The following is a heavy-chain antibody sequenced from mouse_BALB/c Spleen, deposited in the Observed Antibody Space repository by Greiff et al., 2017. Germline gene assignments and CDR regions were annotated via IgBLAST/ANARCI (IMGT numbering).Heavy chain of an antibody. CDR1: DSEVFPLAY. D-gene: IGHD2-1*01. Sequence: QVQLKESGSELRSPGSSVKLSCKDSDSEVFPLAYMSWVRHTPGHGFEWIGDILPSIGRTIYGEKFEDKATLDADTVSNTAYLELNSLASEDSDIYDCARFGNYEAYWGQGTLVTVSA. CDR2: ILPSIGRT. V-gene: IGHV15-2*02. CDR3: ARFGNYEAY. J-gene: IGHJ3*01.